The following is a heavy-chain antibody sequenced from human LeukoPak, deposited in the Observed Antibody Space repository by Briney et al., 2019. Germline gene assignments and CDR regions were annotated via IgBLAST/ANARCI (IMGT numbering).Heavy chain of an antibody. CDR2: IIPIFGTA. CDR3: ARYGSVTMVRGVIPHGMDV. Sequence: SVKVSCKASGGTFSSYAISWVRQAPGQGLEWMGGIIPIFGTANYAQKFQGRVTITADESTSTAYMELSSLRSEDTAVYYCARYGSVTMVRGVIPHGMDVWGQGTTVTVS. J-gene: IGHJ6*02. V-gene: IGHV1-69*13. D-gene: IGHD3-10*01. CDR1: GGTFSSYA.